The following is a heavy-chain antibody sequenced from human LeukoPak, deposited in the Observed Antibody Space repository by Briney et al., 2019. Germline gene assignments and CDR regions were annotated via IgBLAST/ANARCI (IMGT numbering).Heavy chain of an antibody. Sequence: PSETLSLTCTVSGYSISSGYYWGWIRPPPGKGLEWIGSIYHSGSTYYNPSLKSRVTISVDTSKNQFSLKLSSVTAADTAVYYCARGGNTVTTAPFDYWGQGTLVTVSS. CDR1: GYSISSGYY. D-gene: IGHD4-17*01. CDR2: IYHSGST. CDR3: ARGGNTVTTAPFDY. J-gene: IGHJ4*02. V-gene: IGHV4-38-2*02.